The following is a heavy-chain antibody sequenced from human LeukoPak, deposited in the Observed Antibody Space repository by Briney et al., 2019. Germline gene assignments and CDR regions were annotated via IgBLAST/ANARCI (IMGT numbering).Heavy chain of an antibody. CDR1: GYTFTCYY. CDR2: INPNSGGT. CDR3: ARDGGGSSWSDY. J-gene: IGHJ4*02. D-gene: IGHD6-13*01. Sequence: ASVKVSCKASGYTFTCYYMHWVRQAPGQGLEWMGWINPNSGGTNYAQKFQGRVTMTRDTSISTAYMELSRLRSDDTAVYYCARDGGGSSWSDYWGQGTLVTVSS. V-gene: IGHV1-2*02.